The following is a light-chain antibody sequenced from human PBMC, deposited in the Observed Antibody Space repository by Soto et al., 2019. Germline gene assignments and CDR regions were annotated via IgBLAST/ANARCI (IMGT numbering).Light chain of an antibody. CDR3: CSYAGGYTYL. CDR2: EGT. J-gene: IGLJ1*01. V-gene: IGLV2-23*01. CDR1: SGDVENYKF. Sequence: QSVLIQPASVSGSPGQSITIPCTETSGDVENYKFVSWYQHHPGKAPKLMIYEGTKRPSGVSNRFSGSNSGNTASLTISGLQAEDEAHYSCCSYAGGYTYLFGTGTKLTVL.